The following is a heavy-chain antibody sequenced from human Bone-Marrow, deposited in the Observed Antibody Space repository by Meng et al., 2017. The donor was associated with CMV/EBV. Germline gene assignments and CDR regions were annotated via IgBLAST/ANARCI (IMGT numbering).Heavy chain of an antibody. CDR1: GFTFSNYD. D-gene: IGHD2-15*01. J-gene: IGHJ4*02. CDR3: ARLGWSSFDY. CDR2: IGTAGDT. V-gene: IGHV3-13*01. Sequence: GESLKISCAASGFTFSNYDMHWLRQPTGKGPEWVSSIGTAGDTYYPGSEKGRFTISRENAKNSLYLQMDSLRAGDTAVYYCARLGWSSFDYWGQGTLVTVSS.